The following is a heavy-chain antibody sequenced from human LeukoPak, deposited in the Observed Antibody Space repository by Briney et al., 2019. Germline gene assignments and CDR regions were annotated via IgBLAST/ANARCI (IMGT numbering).Heavy chain of an antibody. D-gene: IGHD1-26*01. J-gene: IGHJ6*03. V-gene: IGHV4-39*01. CDR3: ARQREAYYYYMDV. Sequence: SEALSLTCTVSGGSISSSSYYWGWIRQPPGKGLEWIGSIYYSGSTYYNPSLKSRVTISVDTSKNQFSLKLSSVTAADTAVYYCARQREAYYYYMDVWGKGTTVTVSS. CDR2: IYYSGST. CDR1: GGSISSSSYY.